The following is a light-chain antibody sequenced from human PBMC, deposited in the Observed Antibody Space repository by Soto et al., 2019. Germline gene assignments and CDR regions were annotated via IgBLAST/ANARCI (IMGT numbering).Light chain of an antibody. V-gene: IGKV1-5*03. CDR3: HQYSTYSRT. CDR1: QNINAW. Sequence: DIQMTQSPSTLSASVGDRVTITCWASQNINAWLGWYQQKPGKAPNLLIYKASSLESGVPSRFSGSGSGTEFTLTISSLQPDDFATYYCHQYSTYSRTFGQGTKVEIK. CDR2: KAS. J-gene: IGKJ1*01.